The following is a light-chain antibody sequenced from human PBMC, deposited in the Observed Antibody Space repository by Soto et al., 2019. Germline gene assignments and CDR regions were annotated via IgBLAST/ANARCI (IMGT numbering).Light chain of an antibody. CDR1: QSVSSSY. V-gene: IGKV3-20*01. Sequence: IALTQSPGTLSLSPGERATLSCRASQSVSSSYLAWYQQKPGQAPRLLIYGASSRATGIPDRFSGSGSGTEFTLTINRLEPEDFAVYYCQQYGSSPASFTFGPGTKVEIK. J-gene: IGKJ3*01. CDR3: QQYGSSPASFT. CDR2: GAS.